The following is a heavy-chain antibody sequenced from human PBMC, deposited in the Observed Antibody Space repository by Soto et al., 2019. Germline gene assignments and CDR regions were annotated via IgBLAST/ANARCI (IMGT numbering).Heavy chain of an antibody. CDR3: ARVRSLEAGSGWTDYYFDY. V-gene: IGHV1-69*13. CDR1: GGTFSSYA. D-gene: IGHD6-19*01. CDR2: IIPIFGTA. Sequence: GASVKVSCKASGGTFSSYAISWVRQAPGQGLEWMGGIIPIFGTANYAQNFQGRVTSTADESTSTAYVELSSLRSEDTAVYYCARVRSLEAGSGWTDYYFDYWGQGTLVTVSS. J-gene: IGHJ4*02.